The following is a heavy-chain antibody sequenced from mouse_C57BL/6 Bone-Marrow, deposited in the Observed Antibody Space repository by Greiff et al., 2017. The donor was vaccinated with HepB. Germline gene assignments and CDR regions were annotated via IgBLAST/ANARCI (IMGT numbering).Heavy chain of an antibody. CDR3: TPPIYYYGSSDY. Sequence: EVKLMESGGGLVQPGGSMKLSCVASGFTFSNYWMNWVRQSPEKGLEWVAQIRLKSDNYATHYAESVKGRFTISRDDSKSSVYLQMNNLRAEDTGIYYCTPPIYYYGSSDYWGQGTTLTVSS. CDR1: GFTFSNYW. J-gene: IGHJ2*01. V-gene: IGHV6-3*01. CDR2: IRLKSDNYAT. D-gene: IGHD1-1*01.